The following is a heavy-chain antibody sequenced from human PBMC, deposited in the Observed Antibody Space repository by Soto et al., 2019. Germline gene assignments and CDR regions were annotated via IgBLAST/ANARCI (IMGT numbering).Heavy chain of an antibody. CDR2: INAGNGNT. CDR3: ARGTPNDYGDFRYFDY. D-gene: IGHD4-17*01. CDR1: GYTFTSYA. J-gene: IGHJ4*02. V-gene: IGHV1-3*01. Sequence: ASVKVSCKASGYTFTSYAMHWVRQAPGQRLEWTGWINAGNGNTKYSQKFQGRVTITRDKSTSTAYMELSSLRSEDTAVYYCARGTPNDYGDFRYFDYWGQGTLVTVSS.